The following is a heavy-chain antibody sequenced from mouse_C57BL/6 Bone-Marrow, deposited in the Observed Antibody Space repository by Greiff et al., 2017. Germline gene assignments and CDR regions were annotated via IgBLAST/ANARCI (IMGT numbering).Heavy chain of an antibody. D-gene: IGHD1-1*01. V-gene: IGHV2-5*01. CDR2: IWSGGST. Sequence: QVQLQQPGPGLVQPSPSLSITCTVSGFSLTSYGVHWVRQSPGKGLEWLGVIWSGGSTDYNAAIMSRLSITKDNSTSQVFFKMNSMQADDTAIYYGAKSYGSSYSFAYWGQGTLVTVSA. CDR3: AKSYGSSYSFAY. CDR1: GFSLTSYG. J-gene: IGHJ3*01.